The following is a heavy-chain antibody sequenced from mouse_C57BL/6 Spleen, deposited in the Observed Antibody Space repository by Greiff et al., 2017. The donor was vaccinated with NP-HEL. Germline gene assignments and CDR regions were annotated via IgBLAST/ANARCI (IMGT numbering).Heavy chain of an antibody. Sequence: VQLQQSGAELARPGASVKMSCKASGYTFTSYTMHWVKQRPGQGLEWIGYINPSSGYTKYNQKFKDKATLTADKSSSTAYMQLSSLTSEDSAVYYCARSGYYGSSYNYFDYWGQGTTLTVSS. CDR3: ARSGYYGSSYNYFDY. CDR2: INPSSGYT. D-gene: IGHD1-1*01. CDR1: GYTFTSYT. V-gene: IGHV1-4*01. J-gene: IGHJ2*01.